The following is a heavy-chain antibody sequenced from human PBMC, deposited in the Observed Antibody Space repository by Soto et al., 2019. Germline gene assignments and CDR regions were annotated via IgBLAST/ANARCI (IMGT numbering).Heavy chain of an antibody. CDR3: ARHNYDSSGTAVDV. CDR2: IYYSGST. CDR1: GGSISSGGYY. J-gene: IGHJ6*02. D-gene: IGHD3-22*01. V-gene: IGHV4-31*03. Sequence: QVQLQESGPGLVKPSQTLSLTCTVSGGSISSGGYYWSWIRQHPGKGLEWIGYIYYSGSTYYNPSSKSRVTISVDTSKNQFALKLSSVTAADTAVYYCARHNYDSSGTAVDVWGQGTTVTVSS.